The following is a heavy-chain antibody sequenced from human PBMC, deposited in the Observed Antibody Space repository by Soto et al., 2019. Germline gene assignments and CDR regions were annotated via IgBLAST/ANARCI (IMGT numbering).Heavy chain of an antibody. V-gene: IGHV3-15*01. CDR1: GFTFSNAW. J-gene: IGHJ4*02. Sequence: EVQLVESGGGLVKPGGSLRLSCAGSGFTFSNAWMSWVRRAPGKGLEWVGRIKSDDYGVAIDYAAPVKGRFTISRDDSKNTLFLQMNNLKAEDTAVDSCTATKGRLAPPTTDSWGQGTPVIVST. CDR3: TATKGRLAPPTTDS. CDR2: IKSDDYGVAI. D-gene: IGHD2-8*01.